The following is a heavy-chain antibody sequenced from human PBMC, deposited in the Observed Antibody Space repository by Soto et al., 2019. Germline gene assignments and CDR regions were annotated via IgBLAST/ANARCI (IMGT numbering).Heavy chain of an antibody. V-gene: IGHV4-34*01. CDR1: GGSFSGYY. CDR2: INHSGST. D-gene: IGHD3-10*01. Sequence: QVQLQQWGAGLLKPSETLSLTCAVYGGSFSGYYWSWIRQPPGKGLEWIGEINHSGSTNYNPSLKSRVTISVDTSKNQFSLKLSSVTAADTAVYYCARLVYGVSRGSGIKRSHYYYYYMDVWCKGTTVTVSS. J-gene: IGHJ6*03. CDR3: ARLVYGVSRGSGIKRSHYYYYYMDV.